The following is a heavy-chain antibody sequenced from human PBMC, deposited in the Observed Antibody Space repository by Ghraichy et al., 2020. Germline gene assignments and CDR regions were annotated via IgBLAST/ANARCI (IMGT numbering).Heavy chain of an antibody. V-gene: IGHV1-2*02. D-gene: IGHD3-10*01. Sequence: ASVKVSCKASGYTFTGYYMHWVRQAPGQGLEWMGWINPNSGGTNYAQKFQGRVTMTRDTSISTAYMELSRLRSDDTAVYYCARDGHGSGSYNYYYYMDVWGKGTTVTVSS. J-gene: IGHJ6*03. CDR3: ARDGHGSGSYNYYYYMDV. CDR2: INPNSGGT. CDR1: GYTFTGYY.